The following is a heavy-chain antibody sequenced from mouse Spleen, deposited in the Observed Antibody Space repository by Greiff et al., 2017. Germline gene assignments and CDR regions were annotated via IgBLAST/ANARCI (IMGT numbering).Heavy chain of an antibody. Sequence: QVQLKESGPGLVAPSQSLSITCTVSGFSLTSYAISWVRQPPGKGLEWLGVMWTGGGTNYNSALKSRLSISKDNSKSQVFLKMNSLQTDDTARYYCARSPRAMDYWGQGTSVTVSS. CDR1: GFSLTSYA. V-gene: IGHV2-9-1*01. CDR2: MWTGGGT. CDR3: ARSPRAMDY. J-gene: IGHJ4*01.